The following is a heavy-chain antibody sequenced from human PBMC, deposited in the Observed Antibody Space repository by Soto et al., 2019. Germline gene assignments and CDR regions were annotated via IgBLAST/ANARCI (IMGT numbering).Heavy chain of an antibody. V-gene: IGHV1-18*01. J-gene: IGHJ6*02. CDR2: INGYTGNT. CDR1: GYTFTSYG. CDR3: ARSWVTGTGGIDV. D-gene: IGHD3-16*01. Sequence: QVQLVQSGAEVKKPGASVKVSCKASGYTFTSYGLSWVRQAPGQGLEWMGWINGYTGNTNYAQKFQGRVTMTTDTSTNTAYLDLWTLISDDTAVYYCARSWVTGTGGIDVWGQGPTVTVSS.